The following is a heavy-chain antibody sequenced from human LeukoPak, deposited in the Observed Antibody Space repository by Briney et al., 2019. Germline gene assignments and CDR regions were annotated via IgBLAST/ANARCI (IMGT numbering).Heavy chain of an antibody. CDR2: IYSGGST. V-gene: IGHV3-53*01. Sequence: PGGSLRLSCAASGFTVSSNYMSRVRQAPGKGLEWVSVIYSGGSTYYADSVKGRFTISRDNSKNTLYLQMNSLRAEDTAVYYRARAMVRGVNPLNYYYYYMDIWGKGTTVTVSS. CDR1: GFTVSSNY. D-gene: IGHD3-10*01. CDR3: ARAMVRGVNPLNYYYYYMDI. J-gene: IGHJ6*03.